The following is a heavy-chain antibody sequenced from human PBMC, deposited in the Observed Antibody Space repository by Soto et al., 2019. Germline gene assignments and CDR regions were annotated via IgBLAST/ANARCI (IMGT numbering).Heavy chain of an antibody. Sequence: SETLSLTCTVSGGSISSYYWSWIRQPPGKGLEWIGYIYYSGSTNYNPSLKSRVTISVDTSKNQFSLKLSSVTAADTAVYYCARGVPYYDFWSGYKGPNWFDPWGQGTLVTAPQ. V-gene: IGHV4-59*01. CDR1: GGSISSYY. CDR2: IYYSGST. D-gene: IGHD3-3*01. CDR3: ARGVPYYDFWSGYKGPNWFDP. J-gene: IGHJ5*02.